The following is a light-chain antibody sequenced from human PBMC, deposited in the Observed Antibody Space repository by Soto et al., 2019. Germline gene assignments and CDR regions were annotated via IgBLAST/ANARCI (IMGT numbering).Light chain of an antibody. CDR2: GAS. CDR3: QQYSDGLT. Sequence: EIVMTQSPDTLSVSPGERATLSCRASQTLNINLAWYQQKPGQAPRLLIYGASTRATGFPARFSGSGSGTVFTLTITTLQPEDSAVYYCQQYSDGLTFGQGTKVEI. J-gene: IGKJ1*01. CDR1: QTLNIN. V-gene: IGKV3-15*01.